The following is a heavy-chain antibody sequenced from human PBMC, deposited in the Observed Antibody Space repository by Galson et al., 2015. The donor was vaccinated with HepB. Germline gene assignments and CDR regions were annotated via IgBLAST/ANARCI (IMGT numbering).Heavy chain of an antibody. Sequence: LRLSCAASGFSFSTSNMNWVRQAPGKGLEWVSYISKSSAPIVYADSVKGRFTISRDNAKNSLYLQINSLRAEDTAVYYCAIGLGSAWYAFDIWGQGTMVTVSS. CDR3: AIGLGSAWYAFDI. V-gene: IGHV3-48*04. CDR1: GFSFSTSN. J-gene: IGHJ3*02. D-gene: IGHD6-19*01. CDR2: ISKSSAPI.